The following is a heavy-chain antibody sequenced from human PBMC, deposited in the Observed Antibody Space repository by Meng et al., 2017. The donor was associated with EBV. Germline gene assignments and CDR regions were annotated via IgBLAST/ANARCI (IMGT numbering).Heavy chain of an antibody. CDR2: IYHSGST. Sequence: QVQLQESGPGLVKPSGTLSLTCAFSGGSISSSNWWSWVRQPPGKGLEWIREIYHSGSTNYNPSLKSRVTISVDKSKNQFSLKLSSVTAADTAVYYCARDRGGYYDSSGYYADWGQGTLVTVSS. D-gene: IGHD3-22*01. V-gene: IGHV4-4*02. CDR3: ARDRGGYYDSSGYYAD. J-gene: IGHJ4*02. CDR1: GGSISSSNW.